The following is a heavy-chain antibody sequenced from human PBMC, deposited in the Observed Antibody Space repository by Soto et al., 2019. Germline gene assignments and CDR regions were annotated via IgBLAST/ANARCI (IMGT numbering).Heavy chain of an antibody. V-gene: IGHV1-2*04. D-gene: IGHD4-4*01. J-gene: IGHJ6*03. CDR3: ARDLRSTTTTEEHYSRYYMDV. CDR1: GYTFSDYY. Sequence: QVQLVQSGAEVKSPGASVKVSCKASGYTFSDYYIQWLRQAPGQGLEWVGWINPHSGGTHYGREFQCWVTVTRDTSINTVYLELSRLKSDDTAVYYCARDLRSTTTTEEHYSRYYMDVWGKGTTVIVSS. CDR2: INPHSGGT.